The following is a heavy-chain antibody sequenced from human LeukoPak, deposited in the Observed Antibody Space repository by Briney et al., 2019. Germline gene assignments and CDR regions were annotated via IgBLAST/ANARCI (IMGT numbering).Heavy chain of an antibody. CDR2: ISAYNGNT. J-gene: IGHJ4*02. Sequence: ASVKVSCKAFGYTFTSYGISWVRQAPGQGLEWMGWISAYNGNTNYAQKLQGRVTMTTDTSTSTAYMELRSLRSDDTAVYYCAREFSSGYCSEYYFDYWGQGTLVTVSS. CDR3: AREFSSGYCSEYYFDY. CDR1: GYTFTSYG. V-gene: IGHV1-18*01. D-gene: IGHD3-22*01.